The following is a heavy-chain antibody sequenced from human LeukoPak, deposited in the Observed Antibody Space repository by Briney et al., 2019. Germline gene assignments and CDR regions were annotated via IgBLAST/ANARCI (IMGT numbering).Heavy chain of an antibody. CDR2: ISSSSSYI. J-gene: IGHJ4*02. CDR3: AKDPWYYDSSGPY. D-gene: IGHD3-22*01. Sequence: GGSLRLSCAASGFTFSSYSMNWVRQAPGKGLEWVSSISSSSSYIYYADSVRGRFTISRDNAKNSLYLQMNSLRAEDTAVYYCAKDPWYYDSSGPYWGQGTLVTVSS. V-gene: IGHV3-21*04. CDR1: GFTFSSYS.